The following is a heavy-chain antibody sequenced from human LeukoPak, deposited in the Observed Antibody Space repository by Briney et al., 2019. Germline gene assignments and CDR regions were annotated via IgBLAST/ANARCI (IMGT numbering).Heavy chain of an antibody. CDR2: IIPILGIA. Sequence: ASVKVSCKASGGTFSSYAISWVRQAPGQGLEWMGRIIPILGIANYAQKSQGRVTITADKSTSTAYMELSSLRSEDTAVYYCTKAIWFGELLEYFQHWGQGTLVTVSS. J-gene: IGHJ1*01. CDR1: GGTFSSYA. V-gene: IGHV1-69*04. CDR3: TKAIWFGELLEYFQH. D-gene: IGHD3-10*01.